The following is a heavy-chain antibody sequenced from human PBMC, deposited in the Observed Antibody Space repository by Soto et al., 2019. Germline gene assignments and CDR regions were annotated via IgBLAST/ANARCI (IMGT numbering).Heavy chain of an antibody. Sequence: GGSLRLSCAASGFTFSSYAMHWVRQAPGKGLDYVSAISSNGGSTYYANSVKGRFTISRDNSKNTLYLQMGSLRAEDMAVYYCARDHDYCSGGSCYSGAFDIWGQGTMVTVSS. J-gene: IGHJ3*02. D-gene: IGHD2-15*01. CDR2: ISSNGGST. CDR1: GFTFSSYA. CDR3: ARDHDYCSGGSCYSGAFDI. V-gene: IGHV3-64*01.